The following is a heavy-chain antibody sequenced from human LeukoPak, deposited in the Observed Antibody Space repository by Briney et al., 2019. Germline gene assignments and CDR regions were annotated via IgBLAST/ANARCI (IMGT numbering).Heavy chain of an antibody. CDR3: ARGDGYNFFDY. V-gene: IGHV3-33*01. Sequence: GESLKISCAASGFIFSNYGMHWVRQAPGKGLEWVAVIWYDGSNKYYADSVKGRFTISRDNSENTLYLQMKSLRAEDTAVYYCARGDGYNFFDYWGQGTLVTVSS. CDR2: IWYDGSNK. CDR1: GFIFSNYG. J-gene: IGHJ4*02. D-gene: IGHD5-24*01.